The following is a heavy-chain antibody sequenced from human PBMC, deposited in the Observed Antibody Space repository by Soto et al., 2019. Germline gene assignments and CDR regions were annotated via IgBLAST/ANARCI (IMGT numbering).Heavy chain of an antibody. CDR2: IRQDGSEK. Sequence: PGGSLRLSCAASGFTFSSHWMSWVRQAPGKGLEWVANIRQDGSEKYYVDSVKGRFTISRDNARNSLYLQMNSLRAEDTAVYYCAGGAVYYDFWSGYSEVWGKGTTVTVSS. CDR3: AGGAVYYDFWSGYSEV. J-gene: IGHJ6*04. CDR1: GFTFSSHW. V-gene: IGHV3-7*04. D-gene: IGHD3-3*01.